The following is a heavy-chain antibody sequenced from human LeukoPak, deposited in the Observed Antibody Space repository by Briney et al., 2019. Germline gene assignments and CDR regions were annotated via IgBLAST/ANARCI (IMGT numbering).Heavy chain of an antibody. V-gene: IGHV3-23*01. CDR1: GFTFSNYG. Sequence: GGSLRLSCAASGFTFSNYGMSWVRQAPGKGLEWVSSISASGDSTYYAGSVKGRFTISRDNSKNTLYLQMNSLRAEDTAVYYCAREGYYGSGKAFDIWGQGTMVTVSS. D-gene: IGHD3-10*01. J-gene: IGHJ3*02. CDR2: ISASGDST. CDR3: AREGYYGSGKAFDI.